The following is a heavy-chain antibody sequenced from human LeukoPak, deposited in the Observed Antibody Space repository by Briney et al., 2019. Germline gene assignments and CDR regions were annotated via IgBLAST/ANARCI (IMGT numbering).Heavy chain of an antibody. D-gene: IGHD4-11*01. CDR1: GFTFSDYA. V-gene: IGHV3-49*04. CDR2: IRSKAYGGTT. Sequence: GGSLRLSCTASGFTFSDYAMSWVRQAPGKGLEWVGFIRSKAYGGTTEYAASVKGRFTISRDDSKSIAYLQMNSLKTEDTAVYYCTRVRGLPFDYWGQGTLVTVSS. J-gene: IGHJ4*02. CDR3: TRVRGLPFDY.